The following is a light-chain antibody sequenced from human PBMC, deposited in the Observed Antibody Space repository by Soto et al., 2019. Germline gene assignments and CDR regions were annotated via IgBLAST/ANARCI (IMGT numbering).Light chain of an antibody. Sequence: QLVLTQSPSASASLGASVKVTCTLSSGHSSYAIAWHQQQPEKGPRYLMKLNSDGSHSKGDGIPDRFSGSSSGAERYLTISSLQSEDEADSYCQTWVGTDIVLFGGGTKLTVL. CDR3: QTWVGTDIVL. CDR2: LNSDGSH. J-gene: IGLJ2*01. V-gene: IGLV4-69*01. CDR1: SGHSSYA.